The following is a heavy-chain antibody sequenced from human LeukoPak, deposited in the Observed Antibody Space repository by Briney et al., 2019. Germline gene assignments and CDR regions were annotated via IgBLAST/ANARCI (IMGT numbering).Heavy chain of an antibody. D-gene: IGHD6-13*01. V-gene: IGHV4-34*01. J-gene: IGHJ6*02. CDR1: GGSFSGYY. CDR3: ARGPRIAAHYYGMDV. CDR2: INNSGST. Sequence: SETLSLTCAVYGGSFSGYYWSWIRQPPGKGLEWIGEINNSGSTNYNPSLKSRVTISVHTSKNQFSLKLSSVTAANTAVYYCARGPRIAAHYYGMDVWGQGTTVTVSS.